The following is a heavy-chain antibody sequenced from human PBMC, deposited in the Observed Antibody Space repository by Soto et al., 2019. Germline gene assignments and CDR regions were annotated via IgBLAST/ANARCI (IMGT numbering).Heavy chain of an antibody. V-gene: IGHV2-70*01. CDR2: IDWDDDK. CDR3: ARMVGRYSSSSGNWFDP. J-gene: IGHJ5*02. CDR1: GFSLSTSGMC. Sequence: SGPTLVNPTQTLTLTCTFSGFSLSTSGMCVSWIRQPPGKALEWLALIDWDDDKYYSTSLKTRLTISKDTSKNQVVLTMTNMDPVDTATYYCARMVGRYSSSSGNWFDPWGQGTLVTVSS. D-gene: IGHD6-6*01.